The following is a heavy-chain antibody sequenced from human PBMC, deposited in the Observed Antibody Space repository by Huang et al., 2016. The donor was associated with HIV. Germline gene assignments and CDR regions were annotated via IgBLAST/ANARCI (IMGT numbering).Heavy chain of an antibody. D-gene: IGHD6-6*01. Sequence: QVQLQESGPGLVKPSETLSLTGTVSGGSMSSYYWSWIRQPPGKGLAWIGYIYYSGSTNYNPSLKSRVTIAVDTSKNQFSLRLSSVTAADMAVYYCASASIAARRWFDPWGQGSLVTVSS. V-gene: IGHV4-59*01. CDR1: GGSMSSYY. CDR3: ASASIAARRWFDP. J-gene: IGHJ5*02. CDR2: IYYSGST.